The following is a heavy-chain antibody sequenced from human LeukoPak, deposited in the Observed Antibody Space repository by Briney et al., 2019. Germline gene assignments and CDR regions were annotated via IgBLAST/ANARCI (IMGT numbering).Heavy chain of an antibody. V-gene: IGHV3-53*01. D-gene: IGHD6-13*01. CDR3: ARDEVAAAGTDYYYYGMDV. Sequence: PGGSLRLSCAASGFTVSSNYMSWVRQAPGKGLEWVSVIYSGGSTYYADSVKGRFTISRDNSKSTLYLQMNSLRAEDTAVYYCARDEVAAAGTDYYYYGMDVWGQGTTVTVSS. CDR1: GFTVSSNY. J-gene: IGHJ6*02. CDR2: IYSGGST.